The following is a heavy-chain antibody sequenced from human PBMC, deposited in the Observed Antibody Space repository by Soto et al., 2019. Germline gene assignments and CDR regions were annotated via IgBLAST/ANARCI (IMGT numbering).Heavy chain of an antibody. CDR1: GGTFSSYA. D-gene: IGHD3-16*01. Sequence: GASVKVSWKASGGTFSSYAISWVRQAPGQGLEWMGGIIPIFGTANYAQKFQGRVTITADESTSTAYMELSSLRSEDTAVYYCARYPLDVNYYYYYGMDVWGQGTTVTVSS. V-gene: IGHV1-69*13. CDR2: IIPIFGTA. CDR3: ARYPLDVNYYYYYGMDV. J-gene: IGHJ6*02.